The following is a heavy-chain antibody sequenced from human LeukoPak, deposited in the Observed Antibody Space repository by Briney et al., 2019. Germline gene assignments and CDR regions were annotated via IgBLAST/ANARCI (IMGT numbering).Heavy chain of an antibody. CDR3: ARQVYDILTGRPSYFDY. V-gene: IGHV4-59*08. CDR1: GGSISSYY. D-gene: IGHD3-9*01. J-gene: IGHJ4*02. Sequence: PSETLSLTCTVSGGSISSYYWSWIRQPPGKGLEWIGYIYYSGSTNYNPSLKSRVTISVDTSKNQFSLKLSSVTAADTAVYYCARQVYDILTGRPSYFDYWGQGTLVTVSS. CDR2: IYYSGST.